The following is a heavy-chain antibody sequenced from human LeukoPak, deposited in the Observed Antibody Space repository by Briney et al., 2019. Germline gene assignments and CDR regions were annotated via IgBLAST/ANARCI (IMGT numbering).Heavy chain of an antibody. CDR1: GFTFSSYA. CDR2: ISGSGGST. D-gene: IGHD6-19*01. J-gene: IGHJ6*03. CDR3: ARGRYVGSSGWHYYYMDV. Sequence: PGGSLRLSCAVSGFTFSSYAMNWVRQAPGKGLEWVSAISGSGGSTYYADSVKGRFAISRDKSKNTLYLQMNSLRAEDTAVYYCARGRYVGSSGWHYYYMDVWGKGTTVTVSS. V-gene: IGHV3-23*01.